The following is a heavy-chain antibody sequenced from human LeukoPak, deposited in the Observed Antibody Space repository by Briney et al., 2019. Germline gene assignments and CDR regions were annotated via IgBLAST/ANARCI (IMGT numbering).Heavy chain of an antibody. CDR3: ARLHDFWSGYYTSYYFDY. CDR2: IYSGGST. D-gene: IGHD3-3*01. Sequence: GGSLRLSCAASGFTVSSNYMSWVRQAPEKGLEWVSVIYSGGSTYYADSVKGRFTISRDNSKNTLYLQMNSLRAEDTAVYYCARLHDFWSGYYTSYYFDYWGQGTLVTVSS. V-gene: IGHV3-53*01. CDR1: GFTVSSNY. J-gene: IGHJ4*02.